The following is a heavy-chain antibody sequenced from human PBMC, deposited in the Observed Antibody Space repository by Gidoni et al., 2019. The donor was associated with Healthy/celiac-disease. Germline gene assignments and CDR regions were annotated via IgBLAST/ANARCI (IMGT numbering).Heavy chain of an antibody. CDR1: GFTFSSYS. J-gene: IGHJ4*02. CDR3: ASAPYYDFWSGYYTQV. Sequence: EVQLVESGGGLVKPGGSLRLSRAASGFTFSSYSMNWVRQAPGKGLEWVSSISSSSSYIYYADSVKGRFTISRDNAKNALYLQMNSLRAEDTAVYYCASAPYYDFWSGYYTQVWGQGTLVTVSS. CDR2: ISSSSSYI. V-gene: IGHV3-21*01. D-gene: IGHD3-3*01.